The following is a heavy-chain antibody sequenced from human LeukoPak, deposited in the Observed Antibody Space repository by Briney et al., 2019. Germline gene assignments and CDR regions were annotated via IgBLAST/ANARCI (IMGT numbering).Heavy chain of an antibody. V-gene: IGHV3-23*01. D-gene: IGHD2-2*01. CDR1: GFTFSSYG. J-gene: IGHJ4*02. CDR2: ISGSGDIT. CDR3: AKCGRDILVVATASNY. Sequence: GGSRRLSCAASGFTFSSYGMSWVRQAPGRGLEWVSGISGSGDITYYADSVKGRFTISRDNSKNTLYLQMNSLRAEDTAVYYCAKCGRDILVVATASNYWGQGTLVTVSS.